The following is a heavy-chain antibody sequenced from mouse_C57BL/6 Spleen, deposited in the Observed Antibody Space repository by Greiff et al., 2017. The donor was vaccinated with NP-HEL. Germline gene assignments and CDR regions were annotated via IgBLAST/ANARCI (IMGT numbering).Heavy chain of an antibody. Sequence: VQLQQPGAELVMPGASVKLSCKASGYTFTSYWMHWVKQRPGPGLEWIGEIDPSDSYTNYNQKFKGKSTLTVDKSSSTAYMQLSSLTSEDSAVYYCARDGYMDYWGQGTSVTVSS. J-gene: IGHJ4*01. CDR2: IDPSDSYT. V-gene: IGHV1-69*01. CDR3: ARDGYMDY. D-gene: IGHD2-3*01. CDR1: GYTFTSYW.